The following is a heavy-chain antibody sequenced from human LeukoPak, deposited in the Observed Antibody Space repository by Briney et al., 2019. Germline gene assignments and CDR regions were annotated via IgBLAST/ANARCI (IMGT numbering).Heavy chain of an antibody. CDR2: INPDSGST. CDR3: AIQRITLVTNAFDI. CDR1: GYTFTAYF. J-gene: IGHJ3*02. Sequence: ASVKVSCKASGYTFTAYFMHWVRQAPGQGLEWMAWINPDSGSTNFAQKFQGRITMTRDTSIATAYMELSRLISDDTAVYYCAIQRITLVTNAFDIWGQGTLVTVSS. D-gene: IGHD3-10*01. V-gene: IGHV1-2*02.